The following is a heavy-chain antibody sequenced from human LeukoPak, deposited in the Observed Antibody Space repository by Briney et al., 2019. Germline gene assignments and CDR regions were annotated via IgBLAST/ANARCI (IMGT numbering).Heavy chain of an antibody. V-gene: IGHV3-74*03. CDR3: AKVGVLEGAAAAFDY. Sequence: GGSLRLSCAASGFTPSIYWMYSVRSAPGKGLVWVSRIDSAGSDTTYADPVKGRFTISRDIAKNTLYLQMNSLRAEHTAVYYCAKVGVLEGAAAAFDYWGQGILVTVSS. CDR2: IDSAGSDT. CDR1: GFTPSIYW. J-gene: IGHJ4*02. D-gene: IGHD6-13*01.